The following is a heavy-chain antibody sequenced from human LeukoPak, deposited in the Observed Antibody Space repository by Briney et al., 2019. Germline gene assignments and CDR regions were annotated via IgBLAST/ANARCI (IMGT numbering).Heavy chain of an antibody. D-gene: IGHD3-22*01. Sequence: SETLSLTRTVSGGSISSYYWSWIRQPPGKGLEWIGYIYYSGSTNYNPSLKSRVTISVDTSKNQFSLKLSSVTAADTAVYYCAREATGTGDSSGYYPQDAFDIWGQGTMVTVSS. V-gene: IGHV4-59*01. CDR3: AREATGTGDSSGYYPQDAFDI. CDR2: IYYSGST. J-gene: IGHJ3*02. CDR1: GGSISSYY.